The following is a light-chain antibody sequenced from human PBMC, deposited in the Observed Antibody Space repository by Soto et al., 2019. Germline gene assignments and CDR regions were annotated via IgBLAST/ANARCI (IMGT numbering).Light chain of an antibody. CDR3: QQYGSSPET. V-gene: IGKV3-11*01. CDR2: LTS. Sequence: EIVLKQSPATLSLTPGERATLSCRASETIRNLLAWYQQRPGQAPRLLIYLTSNRAAGIPARFSGSGSETDFTLTISDVEPEDFAVYYCQQYGSSPETFGQGTKVDIK. CDR1: ETIRNL. J-gene: IGKJ1*01.